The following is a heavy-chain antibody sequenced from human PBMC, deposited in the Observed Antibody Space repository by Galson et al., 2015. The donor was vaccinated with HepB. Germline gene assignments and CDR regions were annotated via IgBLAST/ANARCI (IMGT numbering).Heavy chain of an antibody. CDR3: ARAMTSRFDSSGYYAYYYYYYGMDV. J-gene: IGHJ6*02. D-gene: IGHD3-22*01. V-gene: IGHV1-46*01. CDR2: INPSGGST. CDR1: GYTFTSYY. Sequence: SVKVSCKASGYTFTSYYMHWVRQAPGQGLEWMGIINPSGGSTSYAQRFQGRVTMTRDTSTSTVYMELSSLRSEDTAVYYCARAMTSRFDSSGYYAYYYYYYGMDVWGQGTTVTVSS.